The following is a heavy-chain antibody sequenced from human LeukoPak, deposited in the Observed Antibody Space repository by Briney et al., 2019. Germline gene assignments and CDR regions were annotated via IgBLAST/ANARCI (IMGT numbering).Heavy chain of an antibody. D-gene: IGHD6-6*01. Sequence: GESLQISFKGSGYRFTSYWIGWVRPMPGKGLEWMGIIYPGDSDTRYSPSFQGQVTISADKSISTAYLQWSSLKASDTAMYYCARHASIAAHYYYHYMDVWGKGTTVTVSS. CDR2: IYPGDSDT. J-gene: IGHJ6*03. CDR1: GYRFTSYW. CDR3: ARHASIAAHYYYHYMDV. V-gene: IGHV5-51*01.